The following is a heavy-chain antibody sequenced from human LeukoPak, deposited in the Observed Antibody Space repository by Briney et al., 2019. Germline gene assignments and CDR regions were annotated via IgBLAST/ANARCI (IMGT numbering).Heavy chain of an antibody. Sequence: GGSLRLSCAASGFTISSNYMSWVRQAPGKGLEWVAVIWYDGSNKYYADSVKGRFTISRDNSKNTLYLQMDSLRAEDTAVYYCARDPGVRWLVGFDYWGQGTLVTVSS. V-gene: IGHV3-33*08. CDR2: IWYDGSNK. CDR3: ARDPGVRWLVGFDY. J-gene: IGHJ4*02. D-gene: IGHD6-19*01. CDR1: GFTISSNY.